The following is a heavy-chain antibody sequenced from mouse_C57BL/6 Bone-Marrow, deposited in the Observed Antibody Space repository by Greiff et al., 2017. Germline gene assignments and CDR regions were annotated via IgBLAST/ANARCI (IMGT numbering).Heavy chain of an antibody. Sequence: VQLQQPGPELVMPGASVKLSCKASGYTFTSYWMHWVKQRPGQGLEWIGEIDPSDSYTNYNQKFKGKSTLTVDQSSSTAYTQLSSLTSEDSAVYYCARDGSSLDWFAYWGQGTLVTVSA. V-gene: IGHV1-69*01. CDR1: GYTFTSYW. CDR3: ARDGSSLDWFAY. J-gene: IGHJ3*01. D-gene: IGHD1-1*01. CDR2: IDPSDSYT.